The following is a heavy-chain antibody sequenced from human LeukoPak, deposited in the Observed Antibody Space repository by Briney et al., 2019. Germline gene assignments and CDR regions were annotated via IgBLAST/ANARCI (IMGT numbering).Heavy chain of an antibody. CDR3: ARESPYCSSTSCYKGFDP. D-gene: IGHD2-2*02. CDR2: IWYDGSNK. CDR1: GFTFSSYG. J-gene: IGHJ5*02. V-gene: IGHV3-33*01. Sequence: GGSLRLSCAASGFTFSSYGMHWVRQAPGKGLDWVAVIWYDGSNKYYADSVKGRFTISRDNSKNTLYLQLNSLRAEATAVYYCARESPYCSSTSCYKGFDPWGQGTLVTVSS.